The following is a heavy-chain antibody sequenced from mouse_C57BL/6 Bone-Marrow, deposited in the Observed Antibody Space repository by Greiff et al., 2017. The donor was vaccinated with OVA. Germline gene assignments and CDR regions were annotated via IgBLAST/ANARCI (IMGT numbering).Heavy chain of an antibody. V-gene: IGHV5-6*01. CDR2: ISSGGSYT. J-gene: IGHJ2*01. CDR1: GFTFSSYG. D-gene: IGHD2-14*01. CDR3: ARHERYGYWAVYYFDY. Sequence: EVKLVESGGDLVKPGGSLKLSCAASGFTFSSYGMSWVRQTPDKRLEWVATISSGGSYTYYPDSVKGRFTISRDNAKNTLYLQKSSLKSEDTAMYYCARHERYGYWAVYYFDYWGQGTTLTVSS.